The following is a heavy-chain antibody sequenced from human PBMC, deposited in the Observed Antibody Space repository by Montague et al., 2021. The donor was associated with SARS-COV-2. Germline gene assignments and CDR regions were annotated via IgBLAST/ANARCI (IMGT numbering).Heavy chain of an antibody. J-gene: IGHJ6*02. CDR3: AKEGSISSEYYGMDV. CDR2: VSGSGSNK. V-gene: IGHV3-23*01. Sequence: SRSISCDASGFSFSSFAMTWVRQAAGKGLEWVSTVSGSGSNKYYRDSVKGRFIISRDNSKNTLFLQMNSLRAEDTAVYFCAKEGSISSEYYGMDVWGQGTTVSVSS. D-gene: IGHD6-6*01. CDR1: GFSFSSFA.